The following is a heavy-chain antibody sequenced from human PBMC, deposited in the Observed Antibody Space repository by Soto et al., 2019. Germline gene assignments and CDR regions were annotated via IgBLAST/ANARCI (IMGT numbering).Heavy chain of an antibody. V-gene: IGHV3-7*01. CDR3: ATKAGIAAAGFHR. CDR2: INEDGSEK. J-gene: IGHJ5*02. CDR1: GFAFRSYS. Sequence: EVQLVESGGGLVQPGGSLRLSCAASGFAFRSYSMHWVRQAPGKGLEWVAKINEDGSEKNYVDSVKGRFTISRDNAKNSLYLQIDTLRAEDTAMYYCATKAGIAAAGFHRWGQGSLVTVSS. D-gene: IGHD6-13*01.